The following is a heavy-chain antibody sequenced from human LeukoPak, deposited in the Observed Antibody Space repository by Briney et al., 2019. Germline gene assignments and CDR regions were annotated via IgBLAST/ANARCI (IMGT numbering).Heavy chain of an antibody. CDR2: VFHSGST. D-gene: IGHD3-10*01. CDR1: GGSISSTNW. J-gene: IGHJ4*02. Sequence: SETLSLPCAVCGGSISSTNWWSWVRQPPGKGLEWIGEVFHSGSTNYNPSLKSRVTMSVDKSKNQFSLNLRSVTAADTAVYYCARGSGSYDCWGQGTLVTVSS. V-gene: IGHV4-4*02. CDR3: ARGSGSYDC.